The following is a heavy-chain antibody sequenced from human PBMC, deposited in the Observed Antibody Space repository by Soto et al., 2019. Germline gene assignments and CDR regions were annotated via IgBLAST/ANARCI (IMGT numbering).Heavy chain of an antibody. CDR3: ARPVVGYYYGMDV. CDR1: GGSISSSSYY. CDR2: IYYSGST. V-gene: IGHV4-39*01. D-gene: IGHD2-15*01. J-gene: IGHJ6*02. Sequence: SETLSLTCTVSGGSISSSSYYWGWIRQPPGKGLEWIGSIYYSGSTYYNPSLKSRVTISVDTSKNQFSLKLSSVTAADTAVYYCARPVVGYYYGMDVWGQGTTVTVSS.